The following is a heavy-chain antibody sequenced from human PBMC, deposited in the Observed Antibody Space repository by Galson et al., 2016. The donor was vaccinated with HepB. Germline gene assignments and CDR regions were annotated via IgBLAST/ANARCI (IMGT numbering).Heavy chain of an antibody. J-gene: IGHJ5*02. V-gene: IGHV4-30-4*01. Sequence: TLSLTCTVSGGSISGDTYYWTWFRQPPGKGLDWICYFHHRGHTHYNPPLKTRVIISADTSKNQYSLILTSVTAADSAVYFCARDNFGDFSRWFDPWGQGNLVTVSS. CDR3: ARDNFGDFSRWFDP. CDR2: FHHRGHT. CDR1: GGSISGDTYY. D-gene: IGHD4-17*01.